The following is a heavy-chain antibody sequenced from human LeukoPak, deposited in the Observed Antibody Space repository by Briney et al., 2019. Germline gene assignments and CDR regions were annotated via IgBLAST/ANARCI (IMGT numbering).Heavy chain of an antibody. Sequence: GGSLRLSCAASGFTFSSYWMSWVRQAPGKGLEWVANIKQDGSEKYYVDSMKGRFTISRDNAKNSLYLQMNSLRAEDTAVYYCAREGPRGSSSWYKSQDYFDYWGQGTLVTVSS. V-gene: IGHV3-7*01. J-gene: IGHJ4*02. CDR3: AREGPRGSSSWYKSQDYFDY. CDR2: IKQDGSEK. D-gene: IGHD6-13*01. CDR1: GFTFSSYW.